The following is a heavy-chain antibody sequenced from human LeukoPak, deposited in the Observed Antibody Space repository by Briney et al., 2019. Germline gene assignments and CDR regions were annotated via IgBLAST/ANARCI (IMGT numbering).Heavy chain of an antibody. CDR3: ARRAGAYSHPYDY. V-gene: IGHV3-21*04. J-gene: IGHJ4*02. Sequence: GGSLRLSCAASGVIFSTYSMTWVRQAPGKGLEWVASISSSTAYTSYADSVKGRFTISRDNSKNTLYLQMNSLRAEDTAVYYCARRAGAYSHPYDYWGQGTLVTVSS. D-gene: IGHD4/OR15-4a*01. CDR2: ISSSTAYT. CDR1: GVIFSTYS.